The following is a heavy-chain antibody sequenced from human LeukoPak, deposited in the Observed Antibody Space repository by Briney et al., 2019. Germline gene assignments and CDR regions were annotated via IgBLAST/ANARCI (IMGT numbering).Heavy chain of an antibody. Sequence: GGSLRLSCAASGFTFSSYSMNWVRQAPGKGLEWVSSISSSSSYIYYADSVKGRFTISRDNAKNSLYLQMSSLRAEDTAVYYCARDEEFGITGTTYYFDYWGQGTLVTVSS. J-gene: IGHJ4*02. D-gene: IGHD1-20*01. CDR2: ISSSSSYI. V-gene: IGHV3-21*01. CDR3: ARDEEFGITGTTYYFDY. CDR1: GFTFSSYS.